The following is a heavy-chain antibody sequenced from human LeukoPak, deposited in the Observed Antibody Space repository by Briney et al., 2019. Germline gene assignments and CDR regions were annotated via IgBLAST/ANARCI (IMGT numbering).Heavy chain of an antibody. Sequence: GGSLRLSCAASGFTFSSYAMSWVRQAPGKGLEWVSTISGSGGSTYYADSVKGRFTISRDNSKNTLDLQMNSLRAEDTAVYYCAKGGEDSSSWYYYYYMDVWGKGTTVTVSS. V-gene: IGHV3-23*01. D-gene: IGHD6-13*01. CDR1: GFTFSSYA. J-gene: IGHJ6*03. CDR3: AKGGEDSSSWYYYYYMDV. CDR2: ISGSGGST.